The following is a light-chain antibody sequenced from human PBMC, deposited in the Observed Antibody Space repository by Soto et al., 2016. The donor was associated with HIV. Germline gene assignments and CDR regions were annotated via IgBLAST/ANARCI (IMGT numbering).Light chain of an antibody. CDR1: QSINIW. CDR2: KAS. Sequence: DIQMTQSPSTLSASVGDRVTITCRASQSINIWMAWYQQKPGKAPNLLIYKASTLQTGVPSRFSGSGSGTEFTLTISSLQPDDFATYYCQQYDDYPYTFGQGTKLEIK. V-gene: IGKV1-5*03. J-gene: IGKJ2*01. CDR3: QQYDDYPYT.